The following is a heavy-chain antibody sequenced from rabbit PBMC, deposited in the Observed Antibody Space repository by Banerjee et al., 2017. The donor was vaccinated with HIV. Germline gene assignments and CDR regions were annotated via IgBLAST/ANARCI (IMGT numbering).Heavy chain of an antibody. CDR1: GFDFSNYG. D-gene: IGHD8-1*01. CDR3: ARDGAGGSYFAL. Sequence: QEQLVESGGGLVQPGGSLKLSCKASGFDFSNYGVSWVRQVPGKGLEWIGYIDPVFGITYYANWVYGRFSISKENAQNTVFLQMTSLTAADTATYFCARDGAGGSYFALWGPGTLVTVS. CDR2: IDPVFGIT. V-gene: IGHV1S47*01. J-gene: IGHJ6*01.